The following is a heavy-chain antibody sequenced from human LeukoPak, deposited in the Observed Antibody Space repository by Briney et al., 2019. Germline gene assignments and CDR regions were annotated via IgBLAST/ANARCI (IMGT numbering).Heavy chain of an antibody. CDR2: ISAYNGNT. V-gene: IGHV1-18*01. J-gene: IGHJ2*01. Sequence: GASVKVSCKASGYTFTSYGISWVRQAPGQGLEWMGWISAYNGNTNYAQKLQGRVTMTTDTSTSTAYMELRSLRSDDTAVYYCARDLKQQLVRAGYFDLWGRGTLVTVSS. D-gene: IGHD6-13*01. CDR1: GYTFTSYG. CDR3: ARDLKQQLVRAGYFDL.